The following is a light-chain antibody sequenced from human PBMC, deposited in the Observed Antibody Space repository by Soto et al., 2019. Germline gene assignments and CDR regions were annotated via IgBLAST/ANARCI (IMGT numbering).Light chain of an antibody. V-gene: IGLV2-14*01. CDR3: CSYTSRSTYV. CDR2: DVS. CDR1: SSDVGAYNY. J-gene: IGLJ1*01. Sequence: QSALTQPASVSGFPGRSITISCTGTSSDVGAYNYVSWYQQHPGKAPKLMIYDVSNRPSGVSDRLFGSKSGNTASLSISGLQAEDEADYYCCSYTSRSTYVFGPGTKVTVL.